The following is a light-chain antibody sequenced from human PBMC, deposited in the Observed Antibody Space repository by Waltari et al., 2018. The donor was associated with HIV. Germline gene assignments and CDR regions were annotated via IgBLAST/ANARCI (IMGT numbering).Light chain of an antibody. CDR1: SSNIANNY. V-gene: IGLV1-51*01. J-gene: IGLJ2*01. CDR3: GTWDSSLSVWV. Sequence: QSVLTQPPSVSAASGQRITISCSGSSSNIANNYVSWYQQFPGTAPKLLIYYNFKRPSGNPDRFSGSKSGTSASLAISGLQTADEADYYCGTWDSSLSVWVFGGGTKVTVL. CDR2: YNF.